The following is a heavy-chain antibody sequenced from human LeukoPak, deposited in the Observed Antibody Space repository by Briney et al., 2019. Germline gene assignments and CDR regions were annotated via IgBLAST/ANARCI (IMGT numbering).Heavy chain of an antibody. Sequence: PGGSLRLSCAASGFTFSSYAMHWVRQAPGKGLEWVAVISYDGSNKYYADSVKGRFTISRDNSKNTLYLQLNSLRAEDTAVYYCAKAHYDSRFSYFDSWGQGTLVTISS. CDR3: AKAHYDSRFSYFDS. J-gene: IGHJ4*02. D-gene: IGHD3-22*01. V-gene: IGHV3-30-3*01. CDR2: ISYDGSNK. CDR1: GFTFSSYA.